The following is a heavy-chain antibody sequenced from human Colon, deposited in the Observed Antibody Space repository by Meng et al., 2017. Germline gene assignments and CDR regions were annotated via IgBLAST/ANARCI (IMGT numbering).Heavy chain of an antibody. J-gene: IGHJ3*02. V-gene: IGHV5-51*01. CDR1: GFNFITHW. Sequence: GESLKISCQASGFNFITHWLVWVRQMPGKGLEWLGTIYPADSDTRYSTFFQGQVTISADKSITTAYLQLSSLKPSDTATDYCARTLTIPHPDAFDIWGQGTMVTVSS. CDR3: ARTLTIPHPDAFDI. CDR2: IYPADSDT. D-gene: IGHD3-3*01.